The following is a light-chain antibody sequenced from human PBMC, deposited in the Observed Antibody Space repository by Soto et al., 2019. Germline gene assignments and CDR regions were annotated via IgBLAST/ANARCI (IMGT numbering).Light chain of an antibody. V-gene: IGKV1-5*03. Sequence: IHMTQSPSSLSASVEDRLIITCRASQTISSWLAWYQQKPGKAPKLLIYKASTLKSGVPSRFSGSGSGTEFTLTISSLQPDDFATYYCQHYNSYSEAFGQGTKVDIK. CDR1: QTISSW. CDR2: KAS. CDR3: QHYNSYSEA. J-gene: IGKJ1*01.